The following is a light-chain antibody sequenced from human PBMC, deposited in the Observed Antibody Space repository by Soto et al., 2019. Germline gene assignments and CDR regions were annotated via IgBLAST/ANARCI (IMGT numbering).Light chain of an antibody. CDR3: HQCDFSPWT. CDR1: QRVSGSY. J-gene: IGKJ1*01. Sequence: IVLTQSPGTLSLSPGESATLSCRASQRVSGSYLSWYQQKPGQAPRLLIYGASTRAAGIPDRFRGTGSGTHFTLAIASLGPEDFAVYYCHQCDFSPWTFGHGT. CDR2: GAS. V-gene: IGKV3-20*01.